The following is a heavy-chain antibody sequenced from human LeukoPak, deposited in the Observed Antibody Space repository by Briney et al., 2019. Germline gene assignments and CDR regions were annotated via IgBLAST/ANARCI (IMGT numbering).Heavy chain of an antibody. D-gene: IGHD3-10*01. J-gene: IGHJ6*02. CDR2: INAGNGNT. CDR3: ARGGRPGAGYYYYGMDV. CDR1: GYTFTSYA. Sequence: ASVKVSCKASGYTFTSYAMHWVRQAPGQRLEWMGWINAGNGNTKYSQKFQGRVTITRDTSASTAYMELSSLRSEDTAVYYCARGGRPGAGYYYYGMDVWGQGTTVTVSS. V-gene: IGHV1-3*01.